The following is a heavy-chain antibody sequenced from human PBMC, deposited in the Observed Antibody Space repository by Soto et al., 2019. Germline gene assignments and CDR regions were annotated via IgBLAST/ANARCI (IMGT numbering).Heavy chain of an antibody. CDR2: IIPILGIA. J-gene: IGHJ4*02. CDR1: GGTFSSYT. CDR3: ARARRGDSGYDDY. V-gene: IGHV1-69*02. D-gene: IGHD5-12*01. Sequence: ASVKVSCKASGGTFSSYTISWVRQAPGQGLEWMGRIIPILGIANYAQKFQGRVTITAEKSTSTAYVELSSLRSEDTAVYYWARARRGDSGYDDYWGQGTLVTVSS.